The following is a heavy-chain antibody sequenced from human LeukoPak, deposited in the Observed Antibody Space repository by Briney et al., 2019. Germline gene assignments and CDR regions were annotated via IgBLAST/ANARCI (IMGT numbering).Heavy chain of an antibody. J-gene: IGHJ3*02. CDR2: SGSGTSR. Sequence: GGSLSLSCAVSGLTFGSYGMRWVSQAPGKGLEWVSGSGSGTSRYYADPVKGRFPISRDNSKKTLYLQMNSLSTEEQAVCYCGKDRRTRDAFDIWGQGTMVTVSS. CDR1: GLTFGSYG. V-gene: IGHV3-23*01. CDR3: GKDRRTRDAFDI. D-gene: IGHD2-15*01.